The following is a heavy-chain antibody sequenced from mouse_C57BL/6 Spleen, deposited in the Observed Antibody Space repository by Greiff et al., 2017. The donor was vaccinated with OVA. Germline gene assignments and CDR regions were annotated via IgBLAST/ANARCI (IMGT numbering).Heavy chain of an antibody. CDR1: GFNIKDYY. V-gene: IGHV14-2*01. D-gene: IGHD1-1*01. Sequence: EVQLQQSGAELVKPGASVKLSCTASGFNIKDYYMHWVKQRTEQGLEWIGWIDPEDGATKYAPKVQGKATITADTSSNTAYLQLSRLAAEDTAVYYWAPYAWFAYWGKGTLVTVSA. CDR2: IDPEDGAT. J-gene: IGHJ3*01. CDR3: APYAWFAY.